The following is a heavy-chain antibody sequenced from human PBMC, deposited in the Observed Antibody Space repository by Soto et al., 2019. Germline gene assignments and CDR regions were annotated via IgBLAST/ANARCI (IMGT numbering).Heavy chain of an antibody. V-gene: IGHV4-30-2*01. CDR1: GGSISSGGYS. J-gene: IGHJ5*02. CDR2: IYHSGST. D-gene: IGHD1-26*01. Sequence: SETLSLSCAVSGGSISSGGYSWSWIRQPPGKGLECIGYIYHSGSTYYNPSLKSRVTISVDRSKNQFSLKLSSVTAADTAVYYCASRPSGSGFDPWGQGTLVTVSS. CDR3: ASRPSGSGFDP.